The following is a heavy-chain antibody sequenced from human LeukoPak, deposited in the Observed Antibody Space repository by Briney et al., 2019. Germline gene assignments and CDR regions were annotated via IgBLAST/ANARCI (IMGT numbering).Heavy chain of an antibody. CDR2: IYYSGST. V-gene: IGHV4-59*01. CDR1: GGSISRYY. Sequence: PSETLSLTCTVSGGSISRYYWSWIRQPPGKGLEWIGYIYYSGSTNYNPSLKSRVTISVDTSKNHFSLKLTSVTAADTAVYYCARGSTSVATSPGDYWGQGTLVTVSS. J-gene: IGHJ4*02. CDR3: ARGSTSVATSPGDY. D-gene: IGHD5-12*01.